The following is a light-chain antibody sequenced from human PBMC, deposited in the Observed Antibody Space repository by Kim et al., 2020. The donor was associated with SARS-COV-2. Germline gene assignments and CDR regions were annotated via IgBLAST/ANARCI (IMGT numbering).Light chain of an antibody. CDR2: AAS. CDR1: QSISSY. V-gene: IGKV1-39*01. J-gene: IGKJ1*01. CDR3: QQSYSTPRP. Sequence: ASVGDRVTITCRASQSISSYLNWYQQKPWKAPKLLIYAASSLQSGVPSRFSGSGSGTDFTLTISSLQPEDFATYYCQQSYSTPRPFGQGTKVEIK.